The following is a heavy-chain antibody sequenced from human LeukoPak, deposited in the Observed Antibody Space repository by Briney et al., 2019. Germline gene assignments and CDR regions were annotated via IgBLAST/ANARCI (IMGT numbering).Heavy chain of an antibody. CDR3: AKDLYNSYWFDP. CDR1: GFMFSNYA. Sequence: GASLRLSCAGSGFMFSNYAMSWGRQAPGKGLEWVSAISGSGGDTFYADSVKGRFTISRDNSKNTLYLQMNSLRAEDTARYFCAKDLYNSYWFDPRGQGTLVTVSS. CDR2: ISGSGGDT. D-gene: IGHD1-14*01. V-gene: IGHV3-23*01. J-gene: IGHJ5*02.